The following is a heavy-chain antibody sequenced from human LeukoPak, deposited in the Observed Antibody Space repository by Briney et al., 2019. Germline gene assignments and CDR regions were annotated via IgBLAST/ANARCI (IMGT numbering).Heavy chain of an antibody. CDR1: GGSISSYY. D-gene: IGHD3-22*01. V-gene: IGHV4-59*08. CDR3: ARRAYYYDSSGLYSDYFDY. CDR2: IYYSGST. J-gene: IGHJ4*02. Sequence: SETLSLTCTVSGGSISSYYWSWIRQPPGKGLEWIGYIYYSGSTNYNPSLKSRVTISVDTSKNQFSLKLSSVTAADTAVYYCARRAYYYDSSGLYSDYFDYWGQGTLVTVSS.